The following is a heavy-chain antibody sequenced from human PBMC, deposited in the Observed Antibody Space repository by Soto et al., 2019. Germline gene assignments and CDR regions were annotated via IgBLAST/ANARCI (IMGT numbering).Heavy chain of an antibody. V-gene: IGHV3-30*03. CDR1: GFTFRHSG. D-gene: IGHD5-18*01. CDR3: ARSTGHFLQ. J-gene: IGHJ4*02. Sequence: PGGSLRLSWAASGFTFRHSGMHWLRQPPGKGLEWVALASHDGTNKFYRDSVKGRFTISRDNSKDTLFLQMYSLRPEDTAVYYCARSTGHFLQRGQGIPVPVSS. CDR2: ASHDGTNK.